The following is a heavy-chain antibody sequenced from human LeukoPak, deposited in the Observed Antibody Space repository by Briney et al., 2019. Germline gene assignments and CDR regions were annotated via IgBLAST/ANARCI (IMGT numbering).Heavy chain of an antibody. D-gene: IGHD2-2*01. Sequence: SETLSLTCTLSGGSISSSTYYWGWIRQPPGKGLEWIGNIYYSGSSYYNPSLKSRLTISVDTSKNQFFLSLTSVTAADTAVYYCSRLGIVPAGNIDCWGQGTLVTVSS. CDR3: SRLGIVPAGNIDC. CDR2: IYYSGSS. J-gene: IGHJ4*02. CDR1: GGSISSSTYY. V-gene: IGHV4-39*01.